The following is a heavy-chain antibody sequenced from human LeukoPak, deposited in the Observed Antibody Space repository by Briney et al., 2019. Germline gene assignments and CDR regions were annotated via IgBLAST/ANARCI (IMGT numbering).Heavy chain of an antibody. J-gene: IGHJ4*02. CDR2: INHSGST. Sequence: SETLPLTCAVYGGSFSGYYWSWIRQPPGKGLEWIGEINHSGSTNYNPSLKSRVTISVDTSKNQFSLKLSSVTAADTAVYYCARGQWLVLDWGQGTLVTVSS. CDR3: ARGQWLVLD. CDR1: GGSFSGYY. V-gene: IGHV4-34*01. D-gene: IGHD6-19*01.